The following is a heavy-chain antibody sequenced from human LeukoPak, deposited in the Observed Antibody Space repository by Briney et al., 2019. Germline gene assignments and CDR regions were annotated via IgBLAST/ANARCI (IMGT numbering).Heavy chain of an antibody. V-gene: IGHV4-38-2*01. CDR3: ARVTGGYCSSTGCYALDV. J-gene: IGHJ6*04. Sequence: SETLSLTCGVSEFSISSGFHWGWIRQPPGRGLEWIGSIYHGGTTFYNPSLKSRVTISVDTSKNQFSLNVNSVTAADTAVYYCARVTGGYCSSTGCYALDVWGTGTTVTVSS. CDR1: EFSISSGFH. CDR2: IYHGGTT. D-gene: IGHD2-2*01.